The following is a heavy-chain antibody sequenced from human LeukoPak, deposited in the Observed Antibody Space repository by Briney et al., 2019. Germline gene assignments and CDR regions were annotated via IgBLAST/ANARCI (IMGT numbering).Heavy chain of an antibody. Sequence: GGSLRLSCAGSGFTFSSYSMNWVRQAPGKGLEWVSSISSTSTYIYYADSVKGRFTISRDNAKSSLFLQMNSLRADDTAVYYCARVVVPITMCDGFDYWGQGTLVTVSS. CDR3: ARVVVPITMCDGFDY. CDR2: ISSTSTYI. V-gene: IGHV3-21*01. D-gene: IGHD3-10*02. J-gene: IGHJ4*02. CDR1: GFTFSSYS.